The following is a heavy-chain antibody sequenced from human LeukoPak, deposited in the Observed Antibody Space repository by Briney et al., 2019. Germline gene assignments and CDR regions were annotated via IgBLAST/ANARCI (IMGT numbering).Heavy chain of an antibody. J-gene: IGHJ4*02. D-gene: IGHD1-1*01. CDR1: GMTLSVTS. Sequence: GGSLRLSCAASGMTLSVTSMNWVRQAPGEGLEWISYIHKSGDPIYYADSVKGRFTISRDIGRNSLFLQMNSLRAEDTAVYFCADNLSRWGQGTLVTVSS. CDR3: ADNLSR. V-gene: IGHV3-48*04. CDR2: IHKSGDPI.